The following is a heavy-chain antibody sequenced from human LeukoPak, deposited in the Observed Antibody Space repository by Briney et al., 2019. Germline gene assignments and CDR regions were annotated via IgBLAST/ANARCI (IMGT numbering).Heavy chain of an antibody. J-gene: IGHJ4*02. CDR1: GGSISSYY. D-gene: IGHD3-9*01. Sequence: PSETLSLTCTVSGGSISSYYWSWIRQPPGKGLEWIGYIYYSGSTNYNPSLKSRVTISVDTSKNQFSLKLSSVTAADTAVNYCAREFDWLSFFDYWGQGTLVTVSS. V-gene: IGHV4-59*01. CDR2: IYYSGST. CDR3: AREFDWLSFFDY.